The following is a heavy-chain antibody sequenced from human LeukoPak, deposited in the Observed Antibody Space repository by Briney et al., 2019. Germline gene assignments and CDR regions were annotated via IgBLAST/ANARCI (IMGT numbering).Heavy chain of an antibody. CDR3: ARDLDGYSDAFGI. CDR1: GGSIRSYY. V-gene: IGHV4-59*01. D-gene: IGHD5-24*01. CDR2: IYYSGST. J-gene: IGHJ3*02. Sequence: SETLSLTCTVSGGSIRSYYWSWIRQPPGKGLEWIGYIYYSGSTNHNPSLKSRVTISVDTSKNQFSLKLTSVTAADTAVYYCARDLDGYSDAFGIWGQGTMVTVSS.